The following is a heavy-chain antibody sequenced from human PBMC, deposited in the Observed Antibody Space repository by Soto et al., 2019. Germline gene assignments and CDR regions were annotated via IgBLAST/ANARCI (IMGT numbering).Heavy chain of an antibody. V-gene: IGHV4-34*01. CDR2: INHSGST. Sequence: QVQLQQWGAGLLKPSETQSLTCAVYGGSFSGYYWSWIRQPPGKGLEWIGEINHSGSTNYNPSLKSRVTISVDTSKNQFSLKLSSVTAADTAVYYCASGLWTTKPDAFDIWGQGTMVTVSS. D-gene: IGHD3-10*01. CDR3: ASGLWTTKPDAFDI. CDR1: GGSFSGYY. J-gene: IGHJ3*02.